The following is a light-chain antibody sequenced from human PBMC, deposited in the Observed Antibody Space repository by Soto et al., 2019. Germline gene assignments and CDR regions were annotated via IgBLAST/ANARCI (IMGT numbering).Light chain of an antibody. CDR2: DVS. CDR3: SSYTSSSTLEGV. J-gene: IGLJ1*01. Sequence: QSVLTQPASVSGSPGQSITMSCTGTSSDVGGYNYVSWYQQHPGKAPKLMIYDVSNRPSGVSNRFSGSKSGNTASLTISGLQAEDEADYYCSSYTSSSTLEGVFGTGTKVTVL. V-gene: IGLV2-14*01. CDR1: SSDVGGYNY.